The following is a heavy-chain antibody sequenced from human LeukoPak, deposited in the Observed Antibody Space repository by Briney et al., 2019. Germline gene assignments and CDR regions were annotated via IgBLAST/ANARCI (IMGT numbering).Heavy chain of an antibody. CDR3: ARGVVVISSGDY. J-gene: IGHJ4*02. Sequence: SETLSLTCAVSVYSVSSGYYWGWIRQPPGKGLEWIGSIYHSGSTYYNPSLKSRVTISVDTSKNQFSLKLSSVTAADTAVYYCARGVVVISSGDYWGQGTLVTVSS. D-gene: IGHD3-22*01. CDR1: VYSVSSGYY. CDR2: IYHSGST. V-gene: IGHV4-38-2*01.